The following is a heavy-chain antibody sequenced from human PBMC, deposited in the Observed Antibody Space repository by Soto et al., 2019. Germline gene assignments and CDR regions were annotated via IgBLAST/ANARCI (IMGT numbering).Heavy chain of an antibody. CDR1: GYPVTAYY. CDR3: ARGGGVGVAGSAAFDM. D-gene: IGHD3-3*01. V-gene: IGHV1-2*02. CDR2: INPATGAA. J-gene: IGHJ3*02. Sequence: QLHLVQSGAVVKKPGASVTVSCSASGYPVTAYYMHWVRQAPGRGLEWMGGINPATGAAKYTQTFRGRVTMDRDTSTSTVFMEPSGPTSEDTAGFYCARGGGVGVAGSAAFDMWGQGTLVTVSS.